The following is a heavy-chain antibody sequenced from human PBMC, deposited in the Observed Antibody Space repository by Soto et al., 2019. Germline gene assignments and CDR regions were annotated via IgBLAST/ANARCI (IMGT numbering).Heavy chain of an antibody. V-gene: IGHV3-33*01. J-gene: IGHJ5*02. CDR3: ARAVIAATNWFDL. CDR2: IWYDGSDK. Sequence: HPGGSLRLSCAASGFTFSSYGMHWVRQAPGKGLEWVAVIWYDGSDKYYADSVKGRFTISRDNSKNTLYLQMNSLRAEDTAVYYCARAVIAATNWFDLWGQGTLVTVSS. CDR1: GFTFSSYG. D-gene: IGHD6-13*01.